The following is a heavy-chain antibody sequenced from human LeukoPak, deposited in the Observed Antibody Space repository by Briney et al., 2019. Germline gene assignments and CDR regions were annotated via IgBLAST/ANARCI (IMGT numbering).Heavy chain of an antibody. CDR2: IHHSGTA. CDR1: GDSIIDYY. V-gene: IGHV4-59*08. Sequence: PSETLSLTCTVSGDSIIDYYWSWIRQPPGKGLEYIGYIHHSGTANYNPSLKSRVSISKDTSKNQFSLRLTSVTAADTAVYYCARLLSGSGLWDWFDPWGQGTLVTVSS. D-gene: IGHD3-10*01. CDR3: ARLLSGSGLWDWFDP. J-gene: IGHJ5*02.